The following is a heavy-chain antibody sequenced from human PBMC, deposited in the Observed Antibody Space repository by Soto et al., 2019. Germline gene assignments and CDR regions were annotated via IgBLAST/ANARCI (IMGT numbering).Heavy chain of an antibody. CDR2: ISGRGGST. D-gene: IGHD3-10*01. Sequence: EVQLLESGGGLVQPGGSLRLSCAASGFTFSSYAMSWVRQAPGKGLEWVSAISGRGGSTYYADSVKGRFTISRDNSKNTLYLQMNSLRAEDTAVYYCAKQEITMVRGVIPPFDYWGQGTLVTVSS. V-gene: IGHV3-23*01. CDR3: AKQEITMVRGVIPPFDY. J-gene: IGHJ4*02. CDR1: GFTFSSYA.